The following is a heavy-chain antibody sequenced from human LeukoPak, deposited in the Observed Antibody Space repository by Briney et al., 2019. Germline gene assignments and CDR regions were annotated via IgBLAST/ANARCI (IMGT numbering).Heavy chain of an antibody. J-gene: IGHJ3*02. CDR3: ARESNADARDRNADAFDI. V-gene: IGHV1-46*01. CDR2: INPIGGST. Sequence: ASVKVSCKASGYTFTSYYMHWVRQAPGQGLEWMGMINPIGGSTRYAQKLQGRVTMTRDTSTSAVYMELSSLRSEDTAVYFCARESNADARDRNADAFDIWGQGTMVTVSS. D-gene: IGHD5-24*01. CDR1: GYTFTSYY.